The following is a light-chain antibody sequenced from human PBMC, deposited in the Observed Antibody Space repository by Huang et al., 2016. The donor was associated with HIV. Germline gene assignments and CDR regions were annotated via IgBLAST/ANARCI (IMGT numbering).Light chain of an antibody. CDR2: DAS. J-gene: IGKJ4*01. CDR1: QDISNY. V-gene: IGKV1-33*01. CDR3: QQYDNLLT. Sequence: DIQMTQSPSSLSASVGDRVTITCQAGQDISNYLNWYQQKPGKAPKLLIYDASNLETGVPSRLSGSGSGTDFTFTISSLQPEDIATYYCQQYDNLLTFGGGTKVEIK.